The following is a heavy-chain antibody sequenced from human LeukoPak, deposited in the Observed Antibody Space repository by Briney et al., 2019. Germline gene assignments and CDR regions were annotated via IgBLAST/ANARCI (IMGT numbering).Heavy chain of an antibody. Sequence: PSETLSLTCTVSGGSISSYYWSWLRQPPGKGLEWIGYIYYSGSTNYNPSLKSRVTISVDTSKNQFSLKLSSVTAADTAVYYCARVYSGTYYYYYMDVWGKGTTVTVSS. D-gene: IGHD1-26*01. J-gene: IGHJ6*03. V-gene: IGHV4-59*01. CDR2: IYYSGST. CDR1: GGSISSYY. CDR3: ARVYSGTYYYYYMDV.